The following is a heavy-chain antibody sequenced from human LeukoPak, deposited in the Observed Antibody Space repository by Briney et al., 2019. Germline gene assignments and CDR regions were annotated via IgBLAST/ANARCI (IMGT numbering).Heavy chain of an antibody. J-gene: IGHJ4*02. CDR2: IRSKAYGGTT. Sequence: GGSLRLSCAASGFTFSSYAMSWVRQAPGKGLEWVGFIRSKAYGGTTEYAASVKGRSTISRDDSKSIAFLQMNSLKTEDTAVYYCTRGGYYAVHWGQGTLVTVSS. CDR3: TRGGYYAVH. D-gene: IGHD3-3*01. CDR1: GFTFSSYA. V-gene: IGHV3-49*04.